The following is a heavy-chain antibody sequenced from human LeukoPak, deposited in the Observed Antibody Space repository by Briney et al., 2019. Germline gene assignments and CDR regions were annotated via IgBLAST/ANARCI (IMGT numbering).Heavy chain of an antibody. J-gene: IGHJ2*01. D-gene: IGHD6-13*01. V-gene: IGHV4-34*01. CDR1: GGSFSGCF. CDR2: INHRGGT. CDR3: ARLSSSWYQDWYFDL. Sequence: SETLSLTCVVYGGSFSGCFWSCIRQPPGKGLESIGEINHRGGTNYNPSLKSRVSMSVDTSKKQFSLKLSSVTAADTAVYYCARLSSSWYQDWYFDLWGRGTLVTVSS.